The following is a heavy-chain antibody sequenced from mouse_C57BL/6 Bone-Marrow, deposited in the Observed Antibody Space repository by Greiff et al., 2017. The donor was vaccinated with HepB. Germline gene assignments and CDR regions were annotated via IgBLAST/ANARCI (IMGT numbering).Heavy chain of an antibody. CDR1: GFNIKDDY. V-gene: IGHV14-4*01. CDR3: TTHWNYFDY. CDR2: IDPENGDT. Sequence: EVMLQQSGAELVRPGASVKLSCTASGFNIKDDYMHWVKQRPEQGLEWIGWIDPENGDTEYASKFQGKATITADTSSNTAYLQLSSLTSEDTAVYYCTTHWNYFDYWGQGTTLTVSS. J-gene: IGHJ2*01. D-gene: IGHD4-1*01.